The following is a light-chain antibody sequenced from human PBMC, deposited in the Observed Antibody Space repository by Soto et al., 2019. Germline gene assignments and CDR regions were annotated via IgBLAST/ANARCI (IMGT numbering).Light chain of an antibody. V-gene: IGKV3-20*01. Sequence: EIVLTQSPGTLTLSPGESAALSCRAGQTISNNYLVWYRQKPGQAPRLLIYAVSSRAAGIPDRFSGSGSGTDFALTFARLEPEDSAVYYCQQHSNSPWTFGQGTRVEI. CDR3: QQHSNSPWT. CDR1: QTISNNY. J-gene: IGKJ1*01. CDR2: AVS.